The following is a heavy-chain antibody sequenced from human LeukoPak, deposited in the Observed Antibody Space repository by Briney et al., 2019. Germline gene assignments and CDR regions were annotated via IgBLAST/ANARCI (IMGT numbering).Heavy chain of an antibody. CDR3: ARHIGWVGFDI. CDR2: INHSGST. J-gene: IGHJ3*02. D-gene: IGHD5-12*01. CDR1: GGSFSGYY. V-gene: IGHV4-34*01. Sequence: PSETLSLTCAVYGGSFSGYYWSWIRQPPGKGLEWIGEINHSGSTNYNPSLKSRVTISVDTSKNQFSLKLSSVTAADTAVYYCARHIGWVGFDIWGQGTMVTVSS.